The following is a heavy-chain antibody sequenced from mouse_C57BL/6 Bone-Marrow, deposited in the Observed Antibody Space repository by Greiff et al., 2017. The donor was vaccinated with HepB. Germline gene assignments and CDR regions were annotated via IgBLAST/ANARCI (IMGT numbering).Heavy chain of an antibody. CDR1: GYTFTSYW. Sequence: VQLQQPGAELVKPGASVKMSCKASGYTFTSYWITWVKQRPGQGLEWIGDIYPGRGSTNYNEKFKSKATLTVDTSSSTAYMQLSSLTAEDSAGYYCARTRGKSQWGTGTTVTVSS. CDR2: IYPGRGST. CDR3: ARTRGKSQ. V-gene: IGHV1-55*01. J-gene: IGHJ1*03. D-gene: IGHD6-2*01.